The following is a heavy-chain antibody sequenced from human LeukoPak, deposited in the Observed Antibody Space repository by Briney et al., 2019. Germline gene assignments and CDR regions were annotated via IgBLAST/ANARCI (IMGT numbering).Heavy chain of an antibody. CDR1: GYTFTSYY. CDR2: INPSGGST. D-gene: IGHD3-10*01. Sequence: ASVKVSCKASGYTFTSYYMHWVRQAPGQGLEWMGIINPSGGSTSYAQKFQGRVTMTRDTSTSTVYMELSRLRSDDTAVYYCARARGGNIDYWGQGTLVTVSS. V-gene: IGHV1-46*01. J-gene: IGHJ4*02. CDR3: ARARGGNIDY.